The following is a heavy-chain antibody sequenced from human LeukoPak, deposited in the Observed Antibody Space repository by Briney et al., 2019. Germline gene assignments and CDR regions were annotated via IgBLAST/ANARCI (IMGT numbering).Heavy chain of an antibody. Sequence: SETLSLTCTVSGGSISSSSYYWGWIRQPPGKGLEWIGSIYYSGSTYYNPSLKSRVTISVDTSKNQFSLKLSSVTAADTAVYYCARDHASSTSCYFDYWGQGTLVTVSS. V-gene: IGHV4-39*07. CDR2: IYYSGST. D-gene: IGHD2-2*01. J-gene: IGHJ4*02. CDR1: GGSISSSSYY. CDR3: ARDHASSTSCYFDY.